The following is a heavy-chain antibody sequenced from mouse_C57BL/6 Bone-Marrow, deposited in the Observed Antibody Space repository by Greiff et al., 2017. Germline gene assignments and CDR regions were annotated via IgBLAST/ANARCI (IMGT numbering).Heavy chain of an antibody. CDR1: GFSLTSYA. D-gene: IGHD2-3*01. CDR2: IWTGGGT. CDR3: ARNWGWLLPLAMDY. Sequence: VQLVESGPGLVVPSQSLSITCTVSGFSLTSYAISWVRQPPGKGLEWLGVIWTGGGTNYNSALKSRLSISKDNSKSQVFLKMNSLQTDDTARYYCARNWGWLLPLAMDYWGQGTSVTVSS. J-gene: IGHJ4*01. V-gene: IGHV2-9-1*01.